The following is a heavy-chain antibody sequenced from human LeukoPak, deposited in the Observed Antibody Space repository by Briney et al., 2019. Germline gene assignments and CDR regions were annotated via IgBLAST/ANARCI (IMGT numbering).Heavy chain of an antibody. Sequence: SETLSLTCTVSGGSISSYYWSWIRQPPGKGLEWIGYIYYSGSTNYNPSLKSRVTISVDTSKNQFSLKLSSVTAADTAVYYCARTMIVVVAGYYYMDVWGKGTTVTVSS. D-gene: IGHD3-22*01. CDR1: GGSISSYY. J-gene: IGHJ6*03. CDR2: IYYSGST. V-gene: IGHV4-59*12. CDR3: ARTMIVVVAGYYYMDV.